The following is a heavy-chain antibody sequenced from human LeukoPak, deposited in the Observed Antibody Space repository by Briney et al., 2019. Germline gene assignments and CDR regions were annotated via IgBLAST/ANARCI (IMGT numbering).Heavy chain of an antibody. CDR2: IYYSGST. CDR1: GGSVSSGDYY. Sequence: SETLSLTCTVSGGSVSSGDYYWSWISQPPGKGLEWIGYIYYSGSTYYNPSLKSRVTISVDTSKNQFSLKLSSVTAADTAVYYCARDGYSGSYKGAFDIWGQGTMVTVSS. J-gene: IGHJ3*02. CDR3: ARDGYSGSYKGAFDI. V-gene: IGHV4-30-4*01. D-gene: IGHD1-26*01.